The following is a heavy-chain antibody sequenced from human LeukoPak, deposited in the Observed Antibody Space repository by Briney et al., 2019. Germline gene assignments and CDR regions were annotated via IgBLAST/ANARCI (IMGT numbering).Heavy chain of an antibody. Sequence: GASVKVSCKASGYTFTSYYMHWVRQAPGQGLEWMGIINPSGGSTSYAQKFQGRVTMTRDTSTSTVYMELSSLRSEDTAVYYCARASYYYDGSGYYGLRFWGQGTLVTVSS. V-gene: IGHV1-46*01. J-gene: IGHJ4*02. CDR1: GYTFTSYY. CDR2: INPSGGST. D-gene: IGHD3-22*01. CDR3: ARASYYYDGSGYYGLRF.